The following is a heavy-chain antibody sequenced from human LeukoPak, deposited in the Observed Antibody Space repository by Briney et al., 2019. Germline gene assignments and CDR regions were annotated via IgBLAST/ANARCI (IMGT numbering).Heavy chain of an antibody. J-gene: IGHJ4*02. V-gene: IGHV3-30-3*01. Sequence: GGSLRLSCAASGFTFSSYAMHWVRQAPGKGLEWVAVISYDGSNKYYADSVKGRFTISRDNSKNTLYLQMNSLRAEDTAVYYCARVFIDSVTNMKGLGELSFTFDYWGQGTLVTVSS. CDR1: GFTFSSYA. CDR3: ARVFIDSVTNMKGLGELSFTFDY. D-gene: IGHD3-16*02. CDR2: ISYDGSNK.